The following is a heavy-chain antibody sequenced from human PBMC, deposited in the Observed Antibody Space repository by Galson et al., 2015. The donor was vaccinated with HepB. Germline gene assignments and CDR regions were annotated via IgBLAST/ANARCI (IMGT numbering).Heavy chain of an antibody. J-gene: IGHJ5*02. V-gene: IGHV3-33*08. Sequence: SLRLSCAASGFTFSSYSMNWVRQAPGKGLEWMAVVRYDGSDKYYADSVKGRFTISRDNSKNTLYLQMNSLRAEDTAVYYCARETDVDTALVSWGQGTLVTVSS. CDR3: ARETDVDTALVS. CDR2: VRYDGSDK. CDR1: GFTFSSYS. D-gene: IGHD5-18*01.